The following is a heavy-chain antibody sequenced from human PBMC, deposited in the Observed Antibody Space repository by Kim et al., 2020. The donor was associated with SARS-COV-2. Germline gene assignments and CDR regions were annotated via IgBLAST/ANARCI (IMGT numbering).Heavy chain of an antibody. J-gene: IGHJ6*02. V-gene: IGHV4-34*01. Sequence: TYHPPLKSRVTISVDTSKNQFSLKLSSVTAADTAVYYCARGRAYYYGMDVWGQGTTVTVSS. CDR3: ARGRAYYYGMDV.